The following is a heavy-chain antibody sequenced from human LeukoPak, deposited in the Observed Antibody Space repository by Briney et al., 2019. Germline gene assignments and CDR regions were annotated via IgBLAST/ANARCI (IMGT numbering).Heavy chain of an antibody. Sequence: ASVKVSCKASGYTFTGYYMHWVRQAPGQGLEWMGWINPNSGGTNYAQKFQGRVTMTRDTSISTAYMELSRLRSDDTAVYYCARDGGYYYDSSGYPQWGQGTLVTVSS. CDR3: ARDGGYYYDSSGYPQ. J-gene: IGHJ4*02. CDR1: GYTFTGYY. CDR2: INPNSGGT. D-gene: IGHD3-22*01. V-gene: IGHV1-2*02.